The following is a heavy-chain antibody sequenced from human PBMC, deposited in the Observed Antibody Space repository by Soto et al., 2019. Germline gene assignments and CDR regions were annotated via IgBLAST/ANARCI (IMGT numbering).Heavy chain of an antibody. CDR3: ARGTYYDILTGYYGGFDY. CDR2: VYNSGTT. CDR1: AASLKSRSNY. J-gene: IGHJ4*02. V-gene: IGHV4-61*01. Sequence: SETLCLTCPVSAASLKSRSNYWTWIRQPPGKGLEWIAYVYNSGTTNYNPSLKSRVTMSVDTSKSQLSLKLSSVTAADTAVYYCARGTYYDILTGYYGGFDYWGQGTLVTVSS. D-gene: IGHD3-9*01.